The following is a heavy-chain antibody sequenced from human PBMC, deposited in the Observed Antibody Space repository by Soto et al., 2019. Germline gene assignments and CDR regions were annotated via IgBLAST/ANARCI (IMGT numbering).Heavy chain of an antibody. CDR2: IIPIFGTA. J-gene: IGHJ5*02. D-gene: IGHD3-10*01. Sequence: SVKVSCKASGGTFSSYAISWVRQAPGQGLEWMGGIIPIFGTANYAQKFQGRVTITADESTSTAYMELSSLRSEDTAVYYCARAGLLLVRGVINWFDPWGQGTLVTVSS. V-gene: IGHV1-69*13. CDR3: ARAGLLLVRGVINWFDP. CDR1: GGTFSSYA.